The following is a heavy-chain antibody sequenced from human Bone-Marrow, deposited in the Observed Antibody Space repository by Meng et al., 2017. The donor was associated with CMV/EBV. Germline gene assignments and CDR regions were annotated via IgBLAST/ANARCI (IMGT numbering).Heavy chain of an antibody. V-gene: IGHV1-2*02. CDR1: GYTFTGYY. Sequence: ASVKVSCKASGYTFTGYYMHWVRQAPGQGLEWMGWINPNSGGTNYAQKFQGRVTMTRDTSISTAYMELSRLRSEDTAVYYCARGSGIAAAGRGGSYSIDYWGQGTLVTVSS. D-gene: IGHD6-13*01. J-gene: IGHJ4*02. CDR2: INPNSGGT. CDR3: ARGSGIAAAGRGGSYSIDY.